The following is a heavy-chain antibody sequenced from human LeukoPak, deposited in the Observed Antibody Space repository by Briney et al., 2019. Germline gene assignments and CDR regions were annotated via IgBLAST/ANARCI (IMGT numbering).Heavy chain of an antibody. CDR1: GFTVSSNY. CDR3: ASGSYYYDSSGYLHYFDY. Sequence: PGGSLGLSCAASGFTVSSNYMSWVRQAPGKGLEWVSVIYSGGSTYYADSVKGRFTISRDNSKNTLYLQMNSLRAEDTAVYYCASGSYYYDSSGYLHYFDYWGQGTLVTVSS. CDR2: IYSGGST. V-gene: IGHV3-53*01. D-gene: IGHD3-22*01. J-gene: IGHJ4*02.